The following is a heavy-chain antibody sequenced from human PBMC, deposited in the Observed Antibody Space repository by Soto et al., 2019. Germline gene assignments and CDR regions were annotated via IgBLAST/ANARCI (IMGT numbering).Heavy chain of an antibody. CDR3: ARGIRGVQYNWFDP. J-gene: IGHJ5*02. V-gene: IGHV4-39*01. Sequence: SETLSLTCTVSGGSISSSSYYWGWIRQPPGKGLEWIGSIFYSGSTYYNPSLKSRVTISVDTSKNQFSLKLSSVTAADTAVYYCARGIRGVQYNWFDPWGQGTLVTVSS. CDR1: GGSISSSSYY. CDR2: IFYSGST. D-gene: IGHD3-10*01.